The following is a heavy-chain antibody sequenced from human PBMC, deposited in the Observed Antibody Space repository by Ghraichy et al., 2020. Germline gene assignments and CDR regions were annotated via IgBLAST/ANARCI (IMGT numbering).Heavy chain of an antibody. V-gene: IGHV3-23*01. CDR2: ISGSGSNT. CDR1: GFTFSSYA. CDR3: ANFRSIAARPDDDY. Sequence: GGSLRLSCAASGFTFSSYAMSWVRQAPGKGLEWVSDISGSGSNTYYADSVKGRFTISRDNSKNTLYLQMNSLRAEDTAVYYCANFRSIAARPDDDYWGQGTLVTVSS. J-gene: IGHJ4*02. D-gene: IGHD6-6*01.